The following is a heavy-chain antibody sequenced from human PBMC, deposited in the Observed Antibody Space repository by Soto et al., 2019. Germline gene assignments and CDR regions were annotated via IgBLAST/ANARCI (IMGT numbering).Heavy chain of an antibody. CDR1: GYSLTRYA. D-gene: IGHD6-13*01. CDR2: INAGNGNT. CDR3: ASSNIAAAPYGMDV. J-gene: IGHJ6*02. Sequence: EAPVKVSSKDSGYSLTRYAMHWVRQAPGQRLEWMGWINAGNGNTKYSQKFQGRVTITRDTSASTAYMELSSLRSEDTAVYYCASSNIAAAPYGMDVWGQGTTVTVS. V-gene: IGHV1-3*01.